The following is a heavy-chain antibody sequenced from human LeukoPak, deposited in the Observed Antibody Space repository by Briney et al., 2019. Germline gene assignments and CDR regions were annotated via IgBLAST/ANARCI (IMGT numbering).Heavy chain of an antibody. CDR1: GGTFSSYA. CDR2: IIPILGIA. Sequence: GSSVKVSCKASGGTFSSYAISWVRQAPGQGLEWMGRIIPILGIANYAQKFQGRVTITADESTSTAYMELSSLRSEDTAVYYCARGSRDYDILTGFYYYYYMDVWGKGTTVTVSS. J-gene: IGHJ6*03. CDR3: ARGSRDYDILTGFYYYYYMDV. V-gene: IGHV1-69*04. D-gene: IGHD3-9*01.